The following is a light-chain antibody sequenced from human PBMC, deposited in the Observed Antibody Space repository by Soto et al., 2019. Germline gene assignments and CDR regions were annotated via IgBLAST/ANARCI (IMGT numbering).Light chain of an antibody. Sequence: DIQMTQSPSSLSASVGDRVTITCRTSQGINDYLNWYQMKPGEDPKLLIYAASALQSGIPSRFSGSASGTEFTLTITSLQPEDFATYYCQQSYNFPRTFGQGTKVEVK. CDR1: QGINDY. V-gene: IGKV1-39*01. J-gene: IGKJ1*01. CDR3: QQSYNFPRT. CDR2: AAS.